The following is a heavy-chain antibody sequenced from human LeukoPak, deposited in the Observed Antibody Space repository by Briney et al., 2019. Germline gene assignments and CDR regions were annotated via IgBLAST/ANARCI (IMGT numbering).Heavy chain of an antibody. V-gene: IGHV5-51*01. J-gene: IGHJ4*02. Sequence: GGSLGLSCAASGYSFTSYWIGWVRQMPGKGLEWMGIIYPGDSDTSYSPSFQGQVTISADKSISTAYLQWSSLKASDTAMYYCARTEYNWNAYYFDYWGQGTLVTVSS. CDR2: IYPGDSDT. CDR1: GYSFTSYW. D-gene: IGHD1-20*01. CDR3: ARTEYNWNAYYFDY.